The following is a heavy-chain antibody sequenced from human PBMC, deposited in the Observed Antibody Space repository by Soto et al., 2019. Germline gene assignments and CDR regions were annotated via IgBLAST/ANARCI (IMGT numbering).Heavy chain of an antibody. Sequence: ASVKVSCKASGYTFTGYYMHWVRQAPGQGLEWMGWINPSSGGTNYAQKFQGRVTMTRDTSISTAYMELSRLRSDDTAVYYCARTRGYSYGYEYYFDYWGQGTLDTVSS. J-gene: IGHJ4*02. V-gene: IGHV1-2*02. CDR3: ARTRGYSYGYEYYFDY. CDR1: GYTFTGYY. D-gene: IGHD5-18*01. CDR2: INPSSGGT.